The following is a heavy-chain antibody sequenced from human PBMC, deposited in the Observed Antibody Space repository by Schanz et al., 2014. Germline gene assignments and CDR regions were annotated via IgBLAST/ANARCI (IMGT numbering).Heavy chain of an antibody. V-gene: IGHV3-66*03. CDR2: SGSGVIT. CDR1: GFTVSSNY. J-gene: IGHJ4*02. Sequence: EVQLVESGGGLIQPGGSLRLSCAVSGFTVSSNYMSWVRQAPGKGLEWVSGISGSGVITYYEDSVKGRFTISRDNSKNTLYLQMNSLRAEDTAVYYCARVRTIYGSGAMGYWGQGTLVTVSS. D-gene: IGHD3-10*01. CDR3: ARVRTIYGSGAMGY.